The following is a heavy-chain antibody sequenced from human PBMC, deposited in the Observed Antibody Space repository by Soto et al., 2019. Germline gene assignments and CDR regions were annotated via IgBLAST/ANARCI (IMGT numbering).Heavy chain of an antibody. CDR2: ISYDGSNK. CDR1: GFTFSSYG. V-gene: IGHV3-30*18. D-gene: IGHD5-18*01. CDR3: AKDERSTATGY. J-gene: IGHJ4*02. Sequence: QVQLVESGGGVVQPGRSLRLSCAASGFTFSSYGMHWVRQAPGKGLEWVAVISYDGSNKYYADSVKGRFTISRDNSKTTLYLQMNSLRAEDTAVYYRAKDERSTATGYWGQGTLVTVSS.